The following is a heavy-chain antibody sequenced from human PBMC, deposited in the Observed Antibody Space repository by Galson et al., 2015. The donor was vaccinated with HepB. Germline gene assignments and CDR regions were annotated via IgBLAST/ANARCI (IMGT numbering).Heavy chain of an antibody. Sequence: SLRLSCAASGFTFSSYWMSWVRQAPGKGLEWVANIKQDGSQKYYVDSEKGRFTISRDNAKNSLYLQMNSLRAEDTAVYYCARVTMIDGAFDIWGQGTMVTVSS. CDR2: IKQDGSQK. CDR3: ARVTMIDGAFDI. D-gene: IGHD3-22*01. CDR1: GFTFSSYW. J-gene: IGHJ3*02. V-gene: IGHV3-7*03.